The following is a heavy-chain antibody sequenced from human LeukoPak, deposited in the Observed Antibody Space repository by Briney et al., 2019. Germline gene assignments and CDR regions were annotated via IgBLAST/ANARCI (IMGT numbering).Heavy chain of an antibody. CDR1: GGSISTYY. Sequence: PSETLSLTCTVSGGSISTYYWSWIRQPAGKGLEWIGRIYSSGNTHYNPSLESRVTMSVDTSKNQFSLKVRYVAAADTAAYYCARTSATGATYFDSWGQGTLVTVSS. D-gene: IGHD1-26*01. V-gene: IGHV4-4*07. J-gene: IGHJ4*02. CDR3: ARTSATGATYFDS. CDR2: IYSSGNT.